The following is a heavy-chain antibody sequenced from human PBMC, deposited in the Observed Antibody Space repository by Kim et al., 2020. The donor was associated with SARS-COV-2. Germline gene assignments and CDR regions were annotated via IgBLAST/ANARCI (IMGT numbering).Heavy chain of an antibody. CDR2: ISGSGGRT. J-gene: IGHJ4*02. CDR3: AKLGPRESGYSSDY. Sequence: GGSLRLSCAASGFTFSTYAMIWLRQAPGKGLEWVSVISGSGGRTYYADSVKGRFTISRDNSKNTLYVQMNSLRAEDTAVYYCAKLGPRESGYSSDYWGQG. V-gene: IGHV3-23*01. CDR1: GFTFSTYA. D-gene: IGHD3-3*01.